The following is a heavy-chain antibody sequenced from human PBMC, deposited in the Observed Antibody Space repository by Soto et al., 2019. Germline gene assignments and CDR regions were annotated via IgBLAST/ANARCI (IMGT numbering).Heavy chain of an antibody. CDR2: ISGTGGST. V-gene: IGHV3-23*01. J-gene: IGHJ4*02. D-gene: IGHD3-22*01. Sequence: EVQLLQSGGGLVQPGGSLRLSCAASGFTFSSYAMSWVRHAPGKGLEWVSTISGTGGSTYYPDSVKGRFTIFRDNSKNTVYLQMNSLRAEDAAVYYCAKEMTSGYYLFDYWGQGTLVTVSS. CDR1: GFTFSSYA. CDR3: AKEMTSGYYLFDY.